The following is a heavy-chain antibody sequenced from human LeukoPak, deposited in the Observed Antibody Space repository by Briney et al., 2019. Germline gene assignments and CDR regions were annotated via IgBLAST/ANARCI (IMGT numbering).Heavy chain of an antibody. Sequence: GGSLRLSCAASGFTFSNYWMYWVRQAPGKGLVWVSRINSGGGTTSYADSVKGRFTISRDDAKNTLYLQMNSLGAEDTAVYYCVRAYCSGGSCSLDYWGQGTLDTVSS. D-gene: IGHD2-15*01. V-gene: IGHV3-74*01. J-gene: IGHJ4*02. CDR1: GFTFSNYW. CDR3: VRAYCSGGSCSLDY. CDR2: INSGGGTT.